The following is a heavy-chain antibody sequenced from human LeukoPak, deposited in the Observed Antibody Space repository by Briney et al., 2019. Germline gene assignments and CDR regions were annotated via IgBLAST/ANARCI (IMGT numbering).Heavy chain of an antibody. CDR3: ARGYYDFWSGYRKYFDY. J-gene: IGHJ4*02. CDR1: GGSFSGYY. V-gene: IGHV4-34*01. D-gene: IGHD3-3*01. CDR2: INHSGST. Sequence: SETLSLTCAVYGGSFSGYYWSWIRQPPGKGLEWIGEINHSGSTSYNPSLKSRVTISVDTSKNQFSLKLSSVTAADTAVYYCARGYYDFWSGYRKYFDYWGQGTLVTVSS.